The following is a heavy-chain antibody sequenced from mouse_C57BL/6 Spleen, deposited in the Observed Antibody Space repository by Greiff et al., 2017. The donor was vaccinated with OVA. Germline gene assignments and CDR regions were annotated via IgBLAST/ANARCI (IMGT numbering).Heavy chain of an antibody. J-gene: IGHJ3*01. CDR3: ARSTMVTRRAVAY. Sequence: QVQLQQSGAELVRPGTSVKVSCKASGYAFTNYLIEWVKQRPGQGLEWIGVINPGSGGTNYNETFQGKAPLTADKSSSTTYMQLSSLTSEDAAVYYCARSTMVTRRAVAYWGQGTLVTVSA. V-gene: IGHV1-54*01. CDR1: GYAFTNYL. CDR2: INPGSGGT. D-gene: IGHD2-3*01.